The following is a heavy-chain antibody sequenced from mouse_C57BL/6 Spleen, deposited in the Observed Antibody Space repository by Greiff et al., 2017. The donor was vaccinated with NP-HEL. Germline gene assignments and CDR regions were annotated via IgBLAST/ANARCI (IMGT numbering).Heavy chain of an antibody. CDR2: IDPSDSYT. CDR1: GYTFTSYW. J-gene: IGHJ2*01. D-gene: IGHD1-1*01. CDR3: ARDGSFDY. Sequence: QVQLQQSGAELVKPGASVKLSCKASGYTFTSYWMHWVKQRPGQGLEWIGEIDPSDSYTNYNQKFKGKSTLTVDKSSSTAYMQLSSLTSEDSAVYYCARDGSFDYWGQGTTLTVSS. V-gene: IGHV1-69*01.